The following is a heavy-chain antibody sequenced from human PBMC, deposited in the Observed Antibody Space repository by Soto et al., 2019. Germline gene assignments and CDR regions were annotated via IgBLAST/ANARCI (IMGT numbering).Heavy chain of an antibody. CDR2: INTYNGDT. CDR3: ARGYCSFACCRLDF. J-gene: IGHJ4*02. Sequence: HVQLVQSGDEVMKPGASVKVSCKASGYIFSSFGISWVRQVPGQGLEWMGWINTYNGDTNYAQKFQGRVTMTTDTSTSTAYMELRSLISDDTAVYYCARGYCSFACCRLDFWGQGTLVTVSS. V-gene: IGHV1-18*01. D-gene: IGHD2-15*01. CDR1: GYIFSSFG.